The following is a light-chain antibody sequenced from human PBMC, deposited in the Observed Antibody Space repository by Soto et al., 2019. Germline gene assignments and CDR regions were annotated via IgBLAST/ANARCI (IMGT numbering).Light chain of an antibody. CDR3: AAWDDSLSGWV. J-gene: IGLJ3*02. CDR2: RNN. CDR1: SSNIGSRY. V-gene: IGLV1-47*01. Sequence: QSVLTQPPSASGTPGQRVTISCSGSSSNIGSRYVYWYQQLPGMAPKLLIYRNNQRPSGVTDRFSGSKSGTSASLAIGGLRSEDEADYYCAAWDDSLSGWVFGGGTKVTVL.